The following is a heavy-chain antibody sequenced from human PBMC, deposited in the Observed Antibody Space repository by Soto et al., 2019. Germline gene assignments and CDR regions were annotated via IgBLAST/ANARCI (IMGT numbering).Heavy chain of an antibody. D-gene: IGHD2-2*01. Sequence: EVELVESGGGLVKPGGSLRLSCAASGFTFSNAWMSWVRQAPGKGLEWVGRIKSKTDGGTTDYAAPVKGRFTISRDDSKNTLYLQMNSLKTEDTAVYYCTTEDIVVVPAAGDAFDIWGQGTMVTVSS. CDR1: GFTFSNAW. CDR2: IKSKTDGGTT. CDR3: TTEDIVVVPAAGDAFDI. V-gene: IGHV3-15*01. J-gene: IGHJ3*02.